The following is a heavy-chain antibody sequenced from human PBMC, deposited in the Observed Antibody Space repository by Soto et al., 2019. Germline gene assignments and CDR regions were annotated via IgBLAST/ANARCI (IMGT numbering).Heavy chain of an antibody. CDR1: GFTFRTYA. J-gene: IGHJ4*02. CDR3: AKIPTGSGSSKFDY. V-gene: IGHV3-23*01. Sequence: PGGSLRLSCAASGFTFRTYAMHWVRQAPGKGLEWILAISGSGSFTHYADSVRGRFTISRDNSKNQLYLQMNNLRGDDTAMYYCAKIPTGSGSSKFDYWGQGIQVTVSS. D-gene: IGHD3-10*01. CDR2: ISGSGSFT.